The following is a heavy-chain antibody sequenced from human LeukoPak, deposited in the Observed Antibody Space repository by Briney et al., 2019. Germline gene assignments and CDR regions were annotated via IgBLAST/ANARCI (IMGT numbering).Heavy chain of an antibody. V-gene: IGHV3-20*04. CDR3: ARVSYWGHDDYDSGGYWDI. CDR2: INWNGGST. Sequence: GGSLRLSCAASGFTFINYGMNWVRQAPGKGLEWVSGINWNGGSTVYADSVKGRFTISRDYSKNTLYLQMNSLRAEDTAVYYCARVSYWGHDDYDSGGYWDIWGQGTMVTVSS. CDR1: GFTFINYG. D-gene: IGHD3-22*01. J-gene: IGHJ3*02.